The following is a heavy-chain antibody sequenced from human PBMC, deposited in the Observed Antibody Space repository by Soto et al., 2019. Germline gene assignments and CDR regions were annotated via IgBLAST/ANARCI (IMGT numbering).Heavy chain of an antibody. CDR3: ARMNPLGGSTVTTLMLDY. V-gene: IGHV2-26*01. CDR2: IFSNDEK. Sequence: QVTLKESGPVLVKPTEALTLTCTVSGFSLSNARMGVSWIRQPPGKALEWLAHIFSNDEKSYSTPLKSRLTISKDTSKSQVVRTMTNMDPVDTATYYCARMNPLGGSTVTTLMLDYWGQGTLVTVSS. J-gene: IGHJ4*02. D-gene: IGHD4-17*01. CDR1: GFSLSNARMG.